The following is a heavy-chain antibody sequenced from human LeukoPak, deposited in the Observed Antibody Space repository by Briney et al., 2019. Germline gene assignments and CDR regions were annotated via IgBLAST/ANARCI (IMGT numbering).Heavy chain of an antibody. CDR2: ISAYNGNT. V-gene: IGHV1-18*01. CDR1: GYTFTSDG. CDR3: ARRVRSSGWFNNWFDP. J-gene: IGHJ5*02. D-gene: IGHD6-19*01. Sequence: ASVKVSCKASGYTFTSDGISWVRQAPGQGLEWMGWISAYNGNTNYAQKLQGRVTMTTDTSTSTAYMELRSLRSDDTAVYYCARRVRSSGWFNNWFDPWGQGTLVTVSS.